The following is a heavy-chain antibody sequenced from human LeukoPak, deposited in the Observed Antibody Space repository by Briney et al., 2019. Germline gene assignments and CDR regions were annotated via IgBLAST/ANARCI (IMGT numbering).Heavy chain of an antibody. CDR2: ISSIGGDT. CDR3: ARRRGGWYFDY. CDR1: GLTFSSFP. D-gene: IGHD6-19*01. J-gene: IGHJ4*02. V-gene: IGHV3-64*01. Sequence: GGSLRLSCAVSGLTFSSFPMHWVRQAPGKGLECVSSISSIGGDTYYANSVKGRFTISRDDSKNTLYLQMGSLRAEDTAVYYCARRRGGWYFDYWGQGTLVTVSS.